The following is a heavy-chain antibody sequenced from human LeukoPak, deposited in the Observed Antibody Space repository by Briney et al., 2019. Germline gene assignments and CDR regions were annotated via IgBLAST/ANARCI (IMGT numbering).Heavy chain of an antibody. D-gene: IGHD3-16*01. J-gene: IGHJ4*02. CDR1: GFSFSGHW. Sequence: GGSLRLSCTASGFSFSGHWMHWARQLPGKGLVWVSRISPTGSTTSYADSVKGRFTVSRDNAKNTLYLQVNNLRAEDTAVYYCTRDGGSGIDYWGQGTLVTVSS. CDR3: TRDGGSGIDY. V-gene: IGHV3-74*01. CDR2: ISPTGSTT.